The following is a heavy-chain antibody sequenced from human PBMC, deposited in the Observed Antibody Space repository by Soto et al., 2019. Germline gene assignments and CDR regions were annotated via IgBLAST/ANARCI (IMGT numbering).Heavy chain of an antibody. CDR2: IYYSGTT. CDR1: GGSISSGGHY. CDR3: ARDLDGDYLDY. Sequence: QVQLQESGPGLVKPSQTLSLTCTVSGGSISSGGHYWSWSRQHPGKGLEWIGYIYYSGTTYYNPSLKSRLTISGDTSKNLFSLNLSSVTAADTAVYYCARDLDGDYLDYWGQGILVTVSP. V-gene: IGHV4-31*03. D-gene: IGHD4-17*01. J-gene: IGHJ4*02.